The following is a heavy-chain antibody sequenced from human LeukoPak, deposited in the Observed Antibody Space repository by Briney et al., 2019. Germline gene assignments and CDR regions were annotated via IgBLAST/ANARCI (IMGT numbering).Heavy chain of an antibody. V-gene: IGHV3-53*01. J-gene: IGHJ4*02. CDR1: GFTVSSNY. Sequence: GGSLRLSCAASGFTVSSNYMSWVRQAPGKGLEWVSVIYSGGSTYYADSVKGRFTISRDNSKNPLYLQMNSLRAEDTAVYYCAKDRSRYDSSAYDFDYWGQGTLVTVSS. CDR3: AKDRSRYDSSAYDFDY. D-gene: IGHD3-22*01. CDR2: IYSGGST.